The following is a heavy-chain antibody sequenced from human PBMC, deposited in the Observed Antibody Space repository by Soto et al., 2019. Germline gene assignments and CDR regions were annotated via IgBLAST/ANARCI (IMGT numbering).Heavy chain of an antibody. Sequence: SLRHSCAASGFTFDDYGLSWVRQAPGKGLEWVSGINWNGGSTRYADSVKGRFTISRDNFKNTLYLQMNSLRAEDTAVYYCATGALPEEFDAFDIWGQGTMVTVSS. J-gene: IGHJ3*02. CDR3: ATGALPEEFDAFDI. CDR1: GFTFDDYG. CDR2: INWNGGST. V-gene: IGHV3-20*04. D-gene: IGHD7-27*01.